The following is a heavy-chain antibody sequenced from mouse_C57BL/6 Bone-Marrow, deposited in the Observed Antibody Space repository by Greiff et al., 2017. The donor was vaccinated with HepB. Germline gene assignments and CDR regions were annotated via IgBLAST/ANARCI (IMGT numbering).Heavy chain of an antibody. CDR1: GYTFTSYD. CDR2: IYPRDGST. Sequence: QVQLQQSGPELVKPGASVKLSCKASGYTFTSYDINWVKQRPGQGLEWIGWIYPRDGSTKYNEKFKGKATLTVDTYSSTAYMELHSLTSEDSAVYFCARGTTVVAHWYFDVWGTGTTVTVSS. D-gene: IGHD1-1*01. V-gene: IGHV1-85*01. CDR3: ARGTTVVAHWYFDV. J-gene: IGHJ1*03.